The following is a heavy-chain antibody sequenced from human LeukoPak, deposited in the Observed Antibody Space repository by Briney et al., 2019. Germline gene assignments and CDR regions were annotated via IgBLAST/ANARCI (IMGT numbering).Heavy chain of an antibody. Sequence: GGSLRLSCAASGFTFSSYAMSWVRQAPGKGLEWVSAISGSGGSTYYADSVKGRFTISRDNSKNTLYLQMNSLRAEDTAVYYCAKDQRGSSSRRGDWFDPWGQGTLVTVSS. D-gene: IGHD6-13*01. J-gene: IGHJ5*02. CDR2: ISGSGGST. CDR3: AKDQRGSSSRRGDWFDP. CDR1: GFTFSSYA. V-gene: IGHV3-23*01.